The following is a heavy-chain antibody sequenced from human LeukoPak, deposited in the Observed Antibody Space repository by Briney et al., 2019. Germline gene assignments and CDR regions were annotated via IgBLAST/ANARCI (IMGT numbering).Heavy chain of an antibody. CDR1: GFTFSSYA. D-gene: IGHD2-21*02. J-gene: IGHJ4*02. CDR3: AKVSSPDIVVVTATFDY. V-gene: IGHV3-30*18. CDR2: ISYDGSNK. Sequence: PGGSLRLSCAASGFTFSSYAMSWVRQAPGKGLEWVAVISYDGSNKYYADSVKGRFTISRDNSKNTLYLQMNSLRAEDTAVYYCAKVSSPDIVVVTATFDYWGQGTLVTVSS.